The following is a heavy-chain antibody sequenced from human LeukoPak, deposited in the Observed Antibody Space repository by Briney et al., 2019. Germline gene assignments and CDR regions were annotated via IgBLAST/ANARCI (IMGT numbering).Heavy chain of an antibody. D-gene: IGHD2-15*01. V-gene: IGHV3-48*04. CDR3: ARDRGGSYSAIDY. Sequence: PGGSLRLSCAASGFTLSSYSLNGVRQAPGKGREWVSFISSSSITIYYADSVKGRFTISRDNAEKSLYLQMNSLRAEDTAVYYCARDRGGSYSAIDYWGQGTLVTVSS. J-gene: IGHJ4*02. CDR1: GFTLSSYS. CDR2: ISSSSITI.